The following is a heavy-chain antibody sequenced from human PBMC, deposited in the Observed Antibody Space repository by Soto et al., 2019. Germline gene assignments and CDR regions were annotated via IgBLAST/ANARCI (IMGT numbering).Heavy chain of an antibody. CDR2: IIPIFGTA. CDR1: GGTLSSYA. D-gene: IGHD5-12*01. J-gene: IGHJ6*02. CDR3: ARQEWTATGYYYGMDV. Sequence: SVKVSCKASGGTLSSYAISWVRQAPGQGLEWMGGIIPIFGTANYAQKFQGRVTITADESTSTAYMELSSLRSEDTAVYYCARQEWTATGYYYGMDVWGQGTTVTVSS. V-gene: IGHV1-69*13.